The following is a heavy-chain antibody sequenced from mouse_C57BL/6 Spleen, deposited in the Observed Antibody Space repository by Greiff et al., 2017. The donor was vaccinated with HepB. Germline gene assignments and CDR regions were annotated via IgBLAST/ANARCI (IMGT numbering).Heavy chain of an antibody. Sequence: EVHLVESGGGLVQPGGSLKLSCAASGFTFSDYYMYWVRQTPEKRLEWVAYISNGGGSTYYPDTVKGRFTISRDNAKNTLYLQLSRLKSEDTAMYYWARLYYGSSYDYAMDYWGQGTSVTVSS. CDR3: ARLYYGSSYDYAMDY. V-gene: IGHV5-12*01. CDR1: GFTFSDYY. D-gene: IGHD1-1*01. J-gene: IGHJ4*01. CDR2: ISNGGGST.